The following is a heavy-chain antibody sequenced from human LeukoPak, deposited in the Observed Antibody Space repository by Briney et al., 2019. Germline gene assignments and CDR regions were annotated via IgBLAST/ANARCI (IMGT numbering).Heavy chain of an antibody. J-gene: IGHJ6*03. Sequence: GESLKISCAASGFTFSSYAMSWVRQAPGKGLEWVSAISGSGGSTYYADSVKGRFTISRGNSKNTLYLQMNSLRAEDTAVYYCAKDPNPYYYYYYMDVWGKGTTVTVSS. CDR2: ISGSGGST. CDR1: GFTFSSYA. V-gene: IGHV3-23*01. CDR3: AKDPNPYYYYYYMDV. D-gene: IGHD1-14*01.